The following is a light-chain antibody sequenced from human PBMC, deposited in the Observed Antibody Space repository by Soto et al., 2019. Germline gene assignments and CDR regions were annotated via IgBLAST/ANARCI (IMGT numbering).Light chain of an antibody. CDR1: SSDVGGDNY. CDR3: SSLKV. V-gene: IGLV2-8*01. CDR2: EVT. Sequence: QSALTQPPSASGSPGQSVTISCTGTSSDVGGDNYVSWYQQHPGKAPKLMIYEVTKRPSGVPDRFSGSKSGNTASLNVSGLQVEDEADYYCSSLKVFGGGTKLTDL. J-gene: IGLJ2*01.